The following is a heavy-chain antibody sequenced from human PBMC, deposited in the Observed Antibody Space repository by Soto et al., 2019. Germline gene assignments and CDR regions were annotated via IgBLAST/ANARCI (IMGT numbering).Heavy chain of an antibody. Sequence: GASVKVSCKASGYTFTSYAMRWVRQAPGQRLEWMGWINAGNGNTKYSQKFQGRVTITRDTSASTAYMELSSLRSEDTAVYYCASRDIVVVGKNRAFDIWGQGTMVTVSS. D-gene: IGHD2-15*01. CDR2: INAGNGNT. CDR1: GYTFTSYA. CDR3: ASRDIVVVGKNRAFDI. J-gene: IGHJ3*02. V-gene: IGHV1-3*01.